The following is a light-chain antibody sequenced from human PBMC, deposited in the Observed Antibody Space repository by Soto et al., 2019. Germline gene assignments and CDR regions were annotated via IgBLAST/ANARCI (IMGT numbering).Light chain of an antibody. V-gene: IGKV3-20*01. Sequence: EIVLTQSPGTLSLSPGERATLSCRASQSVSSSYLAWYQKKPGQAPRLLIFGASSRATGIPDRFSGSGSGTDFTLTIRRLEPEDFAVYYCQHYETFGQGTKVEIK. CDR3: QHYET. CDR2: GAS. CDR1: QSVSSSY. J-gene: IGKJ1*01.